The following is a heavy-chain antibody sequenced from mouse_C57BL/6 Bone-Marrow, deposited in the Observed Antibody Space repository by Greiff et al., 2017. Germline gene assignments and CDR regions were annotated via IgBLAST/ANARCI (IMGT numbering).Heavy chain of an antibody. Sequence: QLQQSGAELVRPGASVKLSCTASGFNIKDDYMHWVKQRPEQGLEWIGWIDPENGDTEYASKFQGKATITADTSSNTAYLQLSSLTSEDTAVYYCTLITTVVARYYYAMDYWGQGTSVTVSS. CDR2: IDPENGDT. D-gene: IGHD1-1*01. CDR3: TLITTVVARYYYAMDY. CDR1: GFNIKDDY. J-gene: IGHJ4*01. V-gene: IGHV14-4*01.